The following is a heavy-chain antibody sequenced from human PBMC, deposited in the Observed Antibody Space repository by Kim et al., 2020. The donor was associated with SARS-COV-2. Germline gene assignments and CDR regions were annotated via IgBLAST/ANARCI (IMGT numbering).Heavy chain of an antibody. CDR3: ARGGAAAPITQCYYYFYMDF. CDR2: IKWNGGST. Sequence: GGSLRLSCAASGFTFDDYGMSWVRQAPGKGLEWVSGIKWNGGSTGYADSVKGRFTISRDNAKNSLYLQMNSLRAEDTALYHCARGGAAAPITQCYYYFYMDFCGERTTVVVSS. J-gene: IGHJ6*03. D-gene: IGHD6-13*01. CDR1: GFTFDDYG. V-gene: IGHV3-20*01.